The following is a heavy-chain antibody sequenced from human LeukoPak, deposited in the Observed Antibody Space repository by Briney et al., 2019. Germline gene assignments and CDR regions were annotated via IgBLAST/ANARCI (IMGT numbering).Heavy chain of an antibody. D-gene: IGHD6-19*01. CDR1: GFTLSRFA. CDR2: ITYDGSNQ. CDR3: ARLAVAGTKINDAFDI. Sequence: GGSLRLSCAASGFTLSRFAMHWVRQAPGKGLEWVALITYDGSNQYYADSVKGRFNFSKDSSKNTLYLQMNSLRAEDTAMYYCARLAVAGTKINDAFDIWGQGTMVAVSS. J-gene: IGHJ3*02. V-gene: IGHV3-30*04.